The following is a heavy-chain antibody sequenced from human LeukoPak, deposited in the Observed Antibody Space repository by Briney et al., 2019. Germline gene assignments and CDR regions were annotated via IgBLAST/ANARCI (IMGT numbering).Heavy chain of an antibody. CDR2: IWYDGSNK. CDR3: AREREIPGHSNWFDP. Sequence: GGSLRLSCAASGFTFSSYAMSWVRQAPGKGLEWVAVIWYDGSNKYYADSVKGRFTISRDNSKNTLYLQMNSLRAEDTAVYYCAREREIPGHSNWFDPWGQGTLVTVSS. CDR1: GFTFSSYA. V-gene: IGHV3-33*08. J-gene: IGHJ5*02. D-gene: IGHD5-24*01.